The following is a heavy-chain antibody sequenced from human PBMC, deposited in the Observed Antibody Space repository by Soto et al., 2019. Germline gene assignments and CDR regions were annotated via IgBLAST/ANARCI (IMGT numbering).Heavy chain of an antibody. CDR3: AKPPYSSSSYYYSGMDV. Sequence: EVQLLESGGGLVQPGGSLRLSCAASGFTFSSYAMTWVRQAPGQGLEWVSAISGSGGTTYHADSVKGRFTISRDNSKNTLYLQMNSLRAEDAAVYYCAKPPYSSSSYYYSGMDVWGQGTTVTVSS. CDR2: ISGSGGTT. J-gene: IGHJ6*02. D-gene: IGHD6-6*01. CDR1: GFTFSSYA. V-gene: IGHV3-23*01.